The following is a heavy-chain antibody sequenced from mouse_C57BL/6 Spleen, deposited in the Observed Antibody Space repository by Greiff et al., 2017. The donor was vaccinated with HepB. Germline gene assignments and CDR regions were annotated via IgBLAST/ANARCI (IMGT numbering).Heavy chain of an antibody. CDR3: AKRGDWEDAMDY. J-gene: IGHJ4*01. Sequence: QVQLKQSGPGLVQPSQSLSITCTVSGFSLTSYGVHWVRQSPGKGLEWLGVIWRGGSTDYNAAFMSRLSITTDNSKSQVFFKMNSLQADDTAIYYCAKRGDWEDAMDYWGQGTSVTVSS. V-gene: IGHV2-5*01. CDR2: IWRGGST. CDR1: GFSLTSYG. D-gene: IGHD4-1*01.